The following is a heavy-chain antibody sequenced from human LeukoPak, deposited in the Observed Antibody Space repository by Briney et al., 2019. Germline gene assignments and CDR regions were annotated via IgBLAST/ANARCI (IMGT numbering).Heavy chain of an antibody. CDR2: INHSGYT. D-gene: IGHD6-19*01. J-gene: IGHJ4*02. V-gene: IGHV4-34*01. Sequence: SETLSLTCAVSGAAFSNYYWSWVRQSPTKGLEWIGEINHSGYTNYNPSLKSRVTISIDTSKNQFSLMVTSVTAADTGVYYCTRAVAGHPDWGQGTLVTVAS. CDR1: GAAFSNYY. CDR3: TRAVAGHPD.